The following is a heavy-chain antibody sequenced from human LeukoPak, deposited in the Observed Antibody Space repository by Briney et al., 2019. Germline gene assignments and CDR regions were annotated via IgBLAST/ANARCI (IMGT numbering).Heavy chain of an antibody. CDR3: VRAGSSLIFDS. V-gene: IGHV4-59*11. J-gene: IGHJ4*02. CDR2: VYYTGNT. Sequence: SQTLSLTCTVSGASITRQYWSWIRHSPAKGLEWIGYVYYTGNTSYNPSLKSRVTISVDTSKNQFSLKLSSVTAADTAVYYCVRAGSSLIFDSWGQGSLVTVSS. D-gene: IGHD6-13*01. CDR1: GASITRQY.